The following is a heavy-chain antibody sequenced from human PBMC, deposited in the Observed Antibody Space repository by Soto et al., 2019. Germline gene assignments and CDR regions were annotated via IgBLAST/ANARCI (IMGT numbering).Heavy chain of an antibody. V-gene: IGHV3-15*01. Sequence: GGSLRLSCAASGFTFSNAWMIWVRQAPGKGLEWVGRIKSKTDGGTTDYAAPVKGRFTISRDDSKNTLYLQMNSLKTEDTAVYYCTTMIVGATTGGDYWGQGTLVTVSS. J-gene: IGHJ4*02. CDR3: TTMIVGATTGGDY. D-gene: IGHD1-26*01. CDR1: GFTFSNAW. CDR2: IKSKTDGGTT.